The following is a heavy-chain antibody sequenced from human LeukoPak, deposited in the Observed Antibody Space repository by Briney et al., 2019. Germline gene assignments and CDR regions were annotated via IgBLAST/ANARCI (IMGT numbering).Heavy chain of an antibody. Sequence: SVKVSCKASGGTFSSYAISWVRQAPGQGLAWMGRIIPILGIANYAQKFQGRVTITADKSTSTAYMELSSLRSEDTAVYYCARGETSSGWYWFDPWGQGTLVTVSS. J-gene: IGHJ5*02. V-gene: IGHV1-69*04. D-gene: IGHD6-19*01. CDR1: GGTFSSYA. CDR2: IIPILGIA. CDR3: ARGETSSGWYWFDP.